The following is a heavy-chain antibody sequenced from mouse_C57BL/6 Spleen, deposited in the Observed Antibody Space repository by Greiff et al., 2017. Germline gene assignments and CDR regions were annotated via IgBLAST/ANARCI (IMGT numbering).Heavy chain of an antibody. V-gene: IGHV5-4*01. Sequence: EVQRVESGGGLVKPGGSLKLSCAASGFTFSSYAMSWVRQTPEKRLEWVATISDGGSYTYYPDNVKGRFTISRDNAKNNLYLQMSHLKSEDTAMYYCARDFYDTFFDYWGQGTTLTVSS. J-gene: IGHJ2*01. D-gene: IGHD2-12*01. CDR3: ARDFYDTFFDY. CDR1: GFTFSSYA. CDR2: ISDGGSYT.